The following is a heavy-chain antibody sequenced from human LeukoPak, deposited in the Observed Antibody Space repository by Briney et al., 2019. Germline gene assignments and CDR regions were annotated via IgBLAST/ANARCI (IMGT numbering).Heavy chain of an antibody. Sequence: SETLSLTCTVSGGSFSSASYYWSWIRQPPGKGLEWIGYIYYSGSTNYNPSLKSRVTISVDMSKNQFSLKLSSVTAADTAVYYCARDRTSSYLDYWGQGTLVTVSS. D-gene: IGHD1-1*01. CDR1: GGSFSSASYY. CDR3: ARDRTSSYLDY. V-gene: IGHV4-61*01. CDR2: IYYSGST. J-gene: IGHJ4*02.